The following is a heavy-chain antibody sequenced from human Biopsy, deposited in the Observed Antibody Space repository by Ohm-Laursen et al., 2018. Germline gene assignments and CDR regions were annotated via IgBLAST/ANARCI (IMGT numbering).Heavy chain of an antibody. CDR2: IIAVSGLV. Sequence: GASVKVSCKSSGSTFSNYAISWVRQAPGEGLEWIGGIIAVSGLVNYAPKFQGRVSITADKSTTTAYMELSNLKSEDTAVYYCATPFQYYDSWGGYPPFDHWGQGTLVTVSS. CDR3: ATPFQYYDSWGGYPPFDH. D-gene: IGHD3-3*01. J-gene: IGHJ4*02. V-gene: IGHV1-69*10. CDR1: GSTFSNYA.